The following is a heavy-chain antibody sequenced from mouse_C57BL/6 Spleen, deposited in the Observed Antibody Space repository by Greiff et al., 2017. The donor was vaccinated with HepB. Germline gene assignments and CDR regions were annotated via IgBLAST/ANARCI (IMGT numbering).Heavy chain of an antibody. D-gene: IGHD1-1*01. CDR3: ASRTTPHAMDY. V-gene: IGHV5-17*01. CDR1: GFTFSDYG. Sequence: EVKLMESGGGLVKPGGSLKLSCAASGFTFSDYGMHWVRQAPEKGLEWVAYISSGSSTIYYADTVKGRFTISRDNAKNTLFLQMTSLRSEDTAMYYCASRTTPHAMDYWGQGTSVTVSS. J-gene: IGHJ4*01. CDR2: ISSGSSTI.